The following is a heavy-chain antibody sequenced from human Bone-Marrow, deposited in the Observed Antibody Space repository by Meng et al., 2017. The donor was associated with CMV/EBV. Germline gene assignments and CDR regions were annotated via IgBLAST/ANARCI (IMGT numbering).Heavy chain of an antibody. V-gene: IGHV4-39*07. Sequence: SETLSLTCTVSGGSISSSSHYWGWIRQPPGKGLEWIGSIYYSGSTYYNPSLKSRVTISVDTSKNQFSLKLSSVTAADTAVYYCARFVVYGLRVVTLYFDYWGQGTRVTVYS. CDR3: ARFVVYGLRVVTLYFDY. CDR2: IYYSGST. CDR1: GGSISSSSHY. D-gene: IGHD2-8*01. J-gene: IGHJ4*02.